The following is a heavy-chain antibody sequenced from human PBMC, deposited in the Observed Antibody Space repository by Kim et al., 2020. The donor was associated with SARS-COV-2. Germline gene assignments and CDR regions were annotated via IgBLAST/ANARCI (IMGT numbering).Heavy chain of an antibody. CDR2: IIPIFGTA. J-gene: IGHJ4*02. CDR1: GGTFSSYA. V-gene: IGHV1-69*13. Sequence: SVKVSCKASGGTFSSYAISWVRQAPGQGLEWMGGIIPIFGTANYAQKFQGRVTITADESTSTAYMELSSLRSEDTAVYYCARDRGYCSGGSCYYFDYWGQGTLVTVSS. D-gene: IGHD2-15*01. CDR3: ARDRGYCSGGSCYYFDY.